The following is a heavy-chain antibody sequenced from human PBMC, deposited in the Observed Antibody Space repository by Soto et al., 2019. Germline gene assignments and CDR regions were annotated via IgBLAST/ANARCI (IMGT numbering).Heavy chain of an antibody. CDR1: GFTFSSYG. V-gene: IGHV3-30*18. CDR3: AKDGYYYGSGSPVGHLS. J-gene: IGHJ5*02. Sequence: PXGTLALSCAASGFTFSSYGMHGVRQAPGKGLEWVAVISYDGSNKYYADSVKGRFTISRDNSKNTLYLQMNRLRAEDTAVYYCAKDGYYYGSGSPVGHLSWGQGTLVTVSS. CDR2: ISYDGSNK. D-gene: IGHD3-10*01.